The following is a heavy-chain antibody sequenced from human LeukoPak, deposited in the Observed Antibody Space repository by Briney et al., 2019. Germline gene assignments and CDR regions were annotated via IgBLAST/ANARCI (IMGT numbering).Heavy chain of an antibody. D-gene: IGHD3-9*01. CDR2: ITNCGDYI. CDR3: ARGHYDVLAASYKWTPDY. Sequence: KTGGSLRLSCAPCGFTCNTFNMKGARRAPAGTREGVLSITNCGDYIYYAHSVKGRFTTSRDNAKNSLSLQLHRLRVEDTAVYYCARGHYDVLAASYKWTPDYWGQGTLVTVSS. CDR1: GFTCNTFN. J-gene: IGHJ4*02. V-gene: IGHV3-21*01.